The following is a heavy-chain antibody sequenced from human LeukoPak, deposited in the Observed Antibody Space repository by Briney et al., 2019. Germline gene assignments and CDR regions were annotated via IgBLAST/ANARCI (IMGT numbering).Heavy chain of an antibody. Sequence: SETLSLTCTVSGGSISSYYWSWIRQPPGKGLEWIGYIYYSGSTNYNPSLKSRVTISVDTSKNQFSLKLSSVAAADTAVYYCAKIGYSYGFDYWGQGTLVTVSS. CDR1: GGSISSYY. J-gene: IGHJ4*02. CDR2: IYYSGST. CDR3: AKIGYSYGFDY. V-gene: IGHV4-59*08. D-gene: IGHD5-18*01.